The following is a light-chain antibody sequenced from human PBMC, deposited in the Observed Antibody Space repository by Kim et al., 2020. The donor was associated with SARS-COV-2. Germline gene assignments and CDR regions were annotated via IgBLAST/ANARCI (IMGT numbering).Light chain of an antibody. CDR1: NSNIGNNY. CDR2: HND. Sequence: QSVLTQPPSVSAAPGQRVTISCSGSNSNIGNNYVSWYQQLPRTAPKLIIFHNDNRPSDIPDRFSGSKSGTSATLGITGLQTGDEADYYCGTWDSSLGWVFGGGTKVTVL. J-gene: IGLJ3*02. CDR3: GTWDSSLGWV. V-gene: IGLV1-51*01.